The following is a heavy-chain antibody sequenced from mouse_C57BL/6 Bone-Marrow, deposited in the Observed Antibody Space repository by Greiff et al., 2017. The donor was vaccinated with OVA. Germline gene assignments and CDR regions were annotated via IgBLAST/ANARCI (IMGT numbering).Heavy chain of an antibody. D-gene: IGHD2-2*01. CDR3: ARWLSFAY. Sequence: QVHVKQSGAELARPGASVKLSCKASGYTFTSYGISWVKQRTGQGLEWIGEIYPRSGNTYYNEKFKGKATLTADKSSSTAYMELRSLTSEDSAVYFCARWLSFAYWGQGTLVTVSA. V-gene: IGHV1-81*01. J-gene: IGHJ3*01. CDR2: IYPRSGNT. CDR1: GYTFTSYG.